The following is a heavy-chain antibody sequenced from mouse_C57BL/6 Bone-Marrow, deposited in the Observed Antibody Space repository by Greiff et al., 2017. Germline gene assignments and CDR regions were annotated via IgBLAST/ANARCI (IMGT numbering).Heavy chain of an antibody. CDR1: GYTFTSYW. J-gene: IGHJ2*01. CDR2: IHPNSGST. Sequence: QVQLQQPGAELVKPGASVKLSCKASGYTFTSYWMHWVKQRPGQGLEWIGMIHPNSGSTNYNAKFKSKATLTVDKSSSTAYMQLSSLTSEDSAGYYCARAGYYGPGYYFDYWGQGTTLTVSS. CDR3: ARAGYYGPGYYFDY. D-gene: IGHD1-2*01. V-gene: IGHV1-64*01.